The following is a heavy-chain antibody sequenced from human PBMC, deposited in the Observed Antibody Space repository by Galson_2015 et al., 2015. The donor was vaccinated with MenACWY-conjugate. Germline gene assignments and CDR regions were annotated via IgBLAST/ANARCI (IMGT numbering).Heavy chain of an antibody. CDR3: ARDQQGYNSSLCRSFDY. D-gene: IGHD6-13*01. V-gene: IGHV3-23*01. CDR1: GFTFSTYA. Sequence: SLRLSCAASGFTFSTYAMTWVRQSPGKGLEWVSAISGSGSGTYYADSVKGRFTISRDNSKNTLYLQMNSLRDEDTAVYFCARDQQGYNSSLCRSFDYWGQGTLVTVSS. CDR2: ISGSGSGT. J-gene: IGHJ4*02.